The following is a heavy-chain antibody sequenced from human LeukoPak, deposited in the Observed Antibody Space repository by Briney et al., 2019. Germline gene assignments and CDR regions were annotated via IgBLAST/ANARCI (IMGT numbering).Heavy chain of an antibody. CDR1: GFTFSSYW. V-gene: IGHV3-7*01. CDR2: IKQDGSEK. J-gene: IGHJ6*03. D-gene: IGHD2-2*01. CDR3: ARSNIGVVVPAAMNYYYYYYMDV. Sequence: GGSLRLSCAASGFTFSSYWMSWVRRAPGKGLEWVANIKQDGSEKYYVDSVKGRFTISRDNAKNSLYLQMNSLRAEDTAVYYCARSNIGVVVPAAMNYYYYYYMDVWGKGTTVTVSS.